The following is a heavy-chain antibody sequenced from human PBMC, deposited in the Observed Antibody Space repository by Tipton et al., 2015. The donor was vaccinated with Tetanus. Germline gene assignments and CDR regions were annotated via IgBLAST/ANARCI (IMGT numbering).Heavy chain of an antibody. V-gene: IGHV3-30*03. CDR1: GFTLSNYG. J-gene: IGHJ6*02. Sequence: SGFTLSNYGMHWVRQAPGKGLEWVAVISCDGNYKYYADSVKGRFTMSRDNSKNTLYLQMNSLRVEDTAVYYCARDGITMTSYYYYGMDVWGQGTTVTVSS. CDR3: ARDGITMTSYYYYGMDV. CDR2: ISCDGNYK. D-gene: IGHD3-22*01.